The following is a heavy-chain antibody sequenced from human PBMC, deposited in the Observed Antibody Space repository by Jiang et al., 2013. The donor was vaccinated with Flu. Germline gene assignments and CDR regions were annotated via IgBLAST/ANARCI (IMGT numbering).Heavy chain of an antibody. CDR1: GFTFSSYS. D-gene: IGHD6-13*01. CDR2: ISSSSSYI. V-gene: IGHV3-21*01. Sequence: VQLVESGGGLVKPGGSLRLSCAASGFTFSSYSMNWVRQAPGKGLEWVSSISSSSSYIYYADSVEGRFTISRDNAKNSLYLQMNSLRAEDTAVYYCASGSSWSSDPWGQGTLVTVSS. J-gene: IGHJ5*02. CDR3: ASGSSWSSDP.